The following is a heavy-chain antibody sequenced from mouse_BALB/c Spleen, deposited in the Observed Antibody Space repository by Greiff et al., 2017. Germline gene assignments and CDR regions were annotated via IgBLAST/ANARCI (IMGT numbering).Heavy chain of an antibody. J-gene: IGHJ3*01. CDR3: ERHGNYGIPWFAY. V-gene: IGHV5-6*01. Sequence: EVKLVESGGDLVKPGGSLKLSCAASGFTFSSYGMSWVRQTPDKRLEWVATISSGGSYTYYPDSVKGRFTISRDNAKNTLYLQMSSLKSEDTAMYYCERHGNYGIPWFAYWGQGTLVTVSA. CDR2: ISSGGSYT. CDR1: GFTFSSYG. D-gene: IGHD2-1*01.